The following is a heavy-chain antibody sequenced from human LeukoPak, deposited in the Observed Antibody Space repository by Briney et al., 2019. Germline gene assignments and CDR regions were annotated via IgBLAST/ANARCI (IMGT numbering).Heavy chain of an antibody. CDR2: IKSKTDAGTT. CDR3: ARGGWYGSGSHLPTYMDV. Sequence: GRSLRLSCAASGFSFNRYTMSWVRQAPGKGLEWVGRIKSKTDAGTTDYAAPAKGRFTISRDDSKNTLYLQMNSLRAEDTAVYYCARGGWYGSGSHLPTYMDVWGKGTTVTVSS. D-gene: IGHD3-10*01. J-gene: IGHJ6*03. CDR1: GFSFNRYT. V-gene: IGHV3-15*01.